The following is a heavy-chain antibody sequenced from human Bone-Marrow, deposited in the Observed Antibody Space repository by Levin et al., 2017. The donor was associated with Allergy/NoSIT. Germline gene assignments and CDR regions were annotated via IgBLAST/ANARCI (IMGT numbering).Heavy chain of an antibody. J-gene: IGHJ4*02. CDR1: GFIFTNYA. V-gene: IGHV3-23*01. CDR3: AKEGFDY. Sequence: GGSLRLSCTTSGFIFTNYAMNWVRQAPGKGLEWVSGIIDSNDSTYYADSVKGRFTIFRDNSKKTLYLQMNSLSPEDTAVYYCAKEGFDYWGQGTLVTVSS. CDR2: IIDSNDST.